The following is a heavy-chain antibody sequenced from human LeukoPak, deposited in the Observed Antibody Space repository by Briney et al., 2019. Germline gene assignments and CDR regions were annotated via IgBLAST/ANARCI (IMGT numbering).Heavy chain of an antibody. V-gene: IGHV3-43*02. D-gene: IGHD4-23*01. CDR3: GRDHVYGGADY. CDR1: GFTFDRFA. CDR2: ISGDGFTT. J-gene: IGHJ4*02. Sequence: PGGSLRLSCAASGFTFDRFAMHWVRHAPGKGLEWVSLISGDGFTTYYVDSVKGRFTMSRDNSKNSLYLQMKSLRTEDTALYYCGRDHVYGGADYWGQGTLVTVSS.